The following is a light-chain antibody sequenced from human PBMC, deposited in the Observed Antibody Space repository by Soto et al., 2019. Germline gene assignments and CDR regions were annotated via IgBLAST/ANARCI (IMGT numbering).Light chain of an antibody. Sequence: DIQMTQSPSSLSASVGDRVTITCRASQSISSYLNWYQQKPGKAPKLLIYAASSLQSGVPSRFSGSGSGTDFTLTISSLQPEDFAVYYCPQRSNWPPLTCGGGTKVEIK. CDR3: PQRSNWPPLT. J-gene: IGKJ4*01. V-gene: IGKV1-39*01. CDR2: AAS. CDR1: QSISSY.